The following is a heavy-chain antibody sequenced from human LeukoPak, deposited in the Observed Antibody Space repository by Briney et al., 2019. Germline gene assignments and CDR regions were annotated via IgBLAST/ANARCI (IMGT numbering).Heavy chain of an antibody. D-gene: IGHD1-26*01. CDR3: AKDGDTVSGTYYFDMDV. V-gene: IGHV3-30*02. CDR2: IRYDAINK. CDR1: GFTFSTYG. Sequence: GGSLRLSCAASGFTFSTYGMHWVRQAPGKGLEWVAFIRYDAINKYHADSVKGRFTISRDNSRNTLYLQMNSLRAEDTALYYCAKDGDTVSGTYYFDMDVWGKGTTVTVSS. J-gene: IGHJ6*03.